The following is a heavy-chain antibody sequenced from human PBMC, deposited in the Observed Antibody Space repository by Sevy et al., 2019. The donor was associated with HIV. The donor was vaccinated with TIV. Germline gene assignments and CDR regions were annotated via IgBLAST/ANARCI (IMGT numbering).Heavy chain of an antibody. J-gene: IGHJ6*03. Sequence: SETLSLTCAVSGYSISSGYYWGWIRQPPGKGLEWIGSIYHSGSTYYNTSLKSRVTISVDTSKNQFSLKLSSVTAADTAVYYCARRSDFWSGYYSHYYYMDVWGKGTTVTVSS. CDR3: ARRSDFWSGYYSHYYYMDV. CDR2: IYHSGST. D-gene: IGHD3-3*01. V-gene: IGHV4-38-2*01. CDR1: GYSISSGYY.